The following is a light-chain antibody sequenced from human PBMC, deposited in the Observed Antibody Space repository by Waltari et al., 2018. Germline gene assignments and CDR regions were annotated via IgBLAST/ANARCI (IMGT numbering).Light chain of an antibody. CDR2: AAS. J-gene: IGKJ4*01. V-gene: IGKV1-9*01. Sequence: DIQLTQSPSFLSASVGDRVTITCRASQGISSYLTWFQQKQGKAPKLLIYAASTLQSGVPPRFSGSGSGTEFTLTISSLQPEDFATYYCHQVNTYPLTFGGGTKVEIK. CDR1: QGISSY. CDR3: HQVNTYPLT.